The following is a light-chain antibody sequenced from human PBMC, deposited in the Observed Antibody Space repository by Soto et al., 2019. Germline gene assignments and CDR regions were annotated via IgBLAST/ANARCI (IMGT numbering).Light chain of an antibody. CDR1: QSVSSY. CDR3: QQRSNWPPYT. CDR2: DAS. J-gene: IGKJ2*01. Sequence: EIVLTQSPATLSLSPGERATLSCRASQSVSSYFDWYQQKPGQAPRLLIYDASNRATGSPARFSGSGSGTDFTLTISSIEPEDFAVYYCQQRSNWPPYTFGQGTKLEIK. V-gene: IGKV3-11*01.